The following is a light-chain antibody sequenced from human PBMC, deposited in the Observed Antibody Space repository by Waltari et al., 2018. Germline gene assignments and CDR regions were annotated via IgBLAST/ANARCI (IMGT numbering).Light chain of an antibody. CDR3: ASWDDSLDGVI. J-gene: IGLJ2*01. CDR2: AND. Sequence: YQQLPRTAPKLLICANDQRPPGVPDRVSGSKSGSSAFLAISGLQSADEASYYCASWDDSLDGVIFGGGTKLTVL. V-gene: IGLV1-44*01.